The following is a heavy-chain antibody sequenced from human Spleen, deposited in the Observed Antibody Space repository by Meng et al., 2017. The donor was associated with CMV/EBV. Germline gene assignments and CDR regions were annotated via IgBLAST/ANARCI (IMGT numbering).Heavy chain of an antibody. CDR1: GYTFSSYG. CDR3: AGGSGWPFFDY. Sequence: ASVKVSCKAFGYTFSSYGISWVRQAPGQGLEWMAWISAYNGHTNYAHKFQGRVTVTADTSTSTAYMELRSLRTDDTAVYYCAGGSGWPFFDYWGQGTLVTVSS. CDR2: ISAYNGHT. V-gene: IGHV1-18*01. J-gene: IGHJ4*02. D-gene: IGHD6-25*01.